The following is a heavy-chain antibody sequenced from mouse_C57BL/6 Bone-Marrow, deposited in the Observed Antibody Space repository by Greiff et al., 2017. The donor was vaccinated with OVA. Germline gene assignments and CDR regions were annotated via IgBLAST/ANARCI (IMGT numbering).Heavy chain of an antibody. CDR2: INPSSGYT. D-gene: IGHD1-1*01. CDR1: GYTFTSYW. V-gene: IGHV1-7*01. J-gene: IGHJ3*01. CDR3: ARTITTVEAWFAY. Sequence: QVQLQHSGAELAKPGASVKLSCKASGYTFTSYWMHWVKQRPGQGLEWIGYINPSSGYTKYNQKFKDKATLTADKSSSTAYMQLSSLTYEDSAVYYCARTITTVEAWFAYWGQGTLVTVSA.